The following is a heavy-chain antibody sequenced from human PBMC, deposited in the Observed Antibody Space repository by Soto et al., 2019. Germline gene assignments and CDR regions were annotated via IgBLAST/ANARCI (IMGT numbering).Heavy chain of an antibody. CDR3: VRGGSNYDS. V-gene: IGHV3-7*01. Sequence: GGSLRLSCTASGFTFSDSWMTWVRQAPGKGLEWVARIKPDESEKKYADSVKGRFSISRDNAKNSMYLQMDSLRGEDTAVYYCVRGGSNYDSWGQGTLVTVSS. CDR2: IKPDESEK. CDR1: GFTFSDSW. D-gene: IGHD4-4*01. J-gene: IGHJ5*02.